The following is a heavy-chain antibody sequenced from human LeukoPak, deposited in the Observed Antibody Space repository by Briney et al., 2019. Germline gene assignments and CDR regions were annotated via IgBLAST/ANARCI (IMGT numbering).Heavy chain of an antibody. CDR1: GFTLSVYW. D-gene: IGHD4/OR15-4a*01. J-gene: IGHJ2*01. V-gene: IGHV3-7*01. CDR2: IRQDGGEI. Sequence: GGSLRLSCAASGFTLSVYWMSWVRQIPGQGLEWVVNIRQDGGEIYYVDSVKGRFTISRDNAKNSLYLEVNSLRAEDTALYYCARILTNYPGWYFDLWGRGTLVTVSS. CDR3: ARILTNYPGWYFDL.